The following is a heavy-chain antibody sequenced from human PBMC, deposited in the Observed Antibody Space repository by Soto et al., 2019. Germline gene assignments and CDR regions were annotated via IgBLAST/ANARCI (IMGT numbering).Heavy chain of an antibody. J-gene: IGHJ4*02. CDR2: IYSSGST. V-gene: IGHV3-53*01. CDR1: GFTVSSND. Sequence: EVQLVESGGDLIQPGGSLRLSCAASGFTVSSNDMSWVRQAPGKGLEWVSLIYSSGSTHYADSVKGRFTISRDNSNNTVHLQMNTLRAEDTAVYYCARRPLNSNGAYWGQGTLVTVSS. D-gene: IGHD3-22*01. CDR3: ARRPLNSNGAY.